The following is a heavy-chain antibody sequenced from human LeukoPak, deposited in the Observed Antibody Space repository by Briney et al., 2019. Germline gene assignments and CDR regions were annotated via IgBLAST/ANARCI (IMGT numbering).Heavy chain of an antibody. CDR2: IKQDGSEE. J-gene: IGHJ4*02. V-gene: IGHV3-7*05. Sequence: GGSLRLSCAASGFTFSNYWMSWVRQAPGKGLEWVANIKQDGSEEYYVDSVKGRFTISRDNAKNSLSLQMNSLRVEDTAVYYCARDVDLKVTGGFDYWGQGTLVTVSS. CDR3: ARDVDLKVTGGFDY. CDR1: GFTFSNYW. D-gene: IGHD2-21*02.